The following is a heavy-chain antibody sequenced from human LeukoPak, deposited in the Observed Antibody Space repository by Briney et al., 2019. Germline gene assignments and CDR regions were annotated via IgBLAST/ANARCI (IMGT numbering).Heavy chain of an antibody. J-gene: IGHJ1*01. CDR2: IYYSGST. D-gene: IGHD3-22*01. Sequence: PSQTLSLTCTVSGGSISSGGYYWSWIRQHPGKGLEWIGYIYYSGSTYYNPSLKSRVTISVDTSKNQFSLKLSSVTAADTAVYYCARSSRAAYDSSGYYYGYFQHWGQGTLVTVSS. CDR3: ARSSRAAYDSSGYYYGYFQH. V-gene: IGHV4-31*03. CDR1: GGSISSGGYY.